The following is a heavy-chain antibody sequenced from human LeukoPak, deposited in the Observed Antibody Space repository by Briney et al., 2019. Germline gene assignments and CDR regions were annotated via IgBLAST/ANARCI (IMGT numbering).Heavy chain of an antibody. Sequence: GGSLRFSCAASGFTFSTYNMNWVRQAPGKGLEWVSAITTSSAYIYYADSVRGQFTISRDNAKNSLYLQMNSLRDDDTAVYYCARDQRQWLVSDYYYYMDVRGKGTTVTVSS. V-gene: IGHV3-21*04. J-gene: IGHJ6*03. CDR3: ARDQRQWLVSDYYYYMDV. CDR1: GFTFSTYN. D-gene: IGHD6-19*01. CDR2: ITTSSAYI.